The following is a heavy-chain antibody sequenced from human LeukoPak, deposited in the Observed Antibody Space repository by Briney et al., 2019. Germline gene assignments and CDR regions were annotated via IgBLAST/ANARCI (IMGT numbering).Heavy chain of an antibody. V-gene: IGHV1-2*02. D-gene: IGHD3-10*01. CDR2: INPNSGGT. CDR3: ARDKVRGVLYYYYYMDV. CDR1: GYTFTGYY. Sequence: ASVKVSCKASGYTFTGYYMHSVRQAPGQGLEWMGWINPNSGGTNYAQKFQGRVTMTRDTSISTAYMELSRLRSDDTAVYYCARDKVRGVLYYYYYMDVWGKGTTVTVSS. J-gene: IGHJ6*03.